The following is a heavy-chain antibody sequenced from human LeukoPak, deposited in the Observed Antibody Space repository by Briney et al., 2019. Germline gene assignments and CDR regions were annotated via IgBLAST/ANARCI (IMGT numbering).Heavy chain of an antibody. CDR3: ARDLSGEPFDY. Sequence: GASVKVSCKASGYTFTSYYMHWVRQAPGQGLEWMGIINPSGGSTSYAQKFQGRVTMTRDTSTSTVYVELSSLRSEDTAVYYCARDLSGEPFDYWGQGTLVTVSS. CDR2: INPSGGST. V-gene: IGHV1-46*01. J-gene: IGHJ4*02. CDR1: GYTFTSYY. D-gene: IGHD4-17*01.